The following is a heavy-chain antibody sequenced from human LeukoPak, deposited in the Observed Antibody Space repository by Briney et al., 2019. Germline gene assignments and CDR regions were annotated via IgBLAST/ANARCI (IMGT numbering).Heavy chain of an antibody. CDR3: ARRGGSGSYYYYYGMDV. Sequence: GGSLRLSCAASGFTFSSYAMSWVRQPPGKGLEWVSAISDSGGSTYYPDSVKGGFTTYRDNANNSLYLQMNSLRAEETVVYYCARRGGSGSYYYYYGMDVWGQGTTVTVSS. CDR1: GFTFSSYA. CDR2: ISDSGGST. J-gene: IGHJ6*02. V-gene: IGHV3-23*01. D-gene: IGHD3-10*01.